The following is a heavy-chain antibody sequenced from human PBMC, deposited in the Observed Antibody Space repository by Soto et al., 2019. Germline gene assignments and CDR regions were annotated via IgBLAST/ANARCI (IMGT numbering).Heavy chain of an antibody. CDR3: ARGDWSGPTHGPNYYGMDV. D-gene: IGHD1-26*01. V-gene: IGHV3-33*01. CDR1: GFTFSSYG. CDR2: IWYDGSNK. J-gene: IGHJ6*02. Sequence: QVQLVESGGGVVQPGRSLRLSCAASGFTFSSYGMHWVRQAPGKGLEWVAVIWYDGSNKYYADSVKGRFTISRDNSKNTLYLQMNSLRAEDTAVYYCARGDWSGPTHGPNYYGMDVWGQGTTVTVSS.